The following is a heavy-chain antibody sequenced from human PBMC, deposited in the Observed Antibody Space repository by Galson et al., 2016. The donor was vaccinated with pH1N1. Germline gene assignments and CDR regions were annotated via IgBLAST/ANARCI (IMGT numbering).Heavy chain of an antibody. Sequence: SLRLSCAASGFTFSSWHMDWVRQAPGEGLDWISFITYTSATIYYADSVKGRSTVSRDNAKNSLYLQMNSLRAEDTAVYYCARPGNYDGDRRGAFDLWGQGTMVTVSP. J-gene: IGHJ3*01. V-gene: IGHV3-48*04. D-gene: IGHD4-23*01. CDR3: ARPGNYDGDRRGAFDL. CDR2: ITYTSATI. CDR1: GFTFSSWH.